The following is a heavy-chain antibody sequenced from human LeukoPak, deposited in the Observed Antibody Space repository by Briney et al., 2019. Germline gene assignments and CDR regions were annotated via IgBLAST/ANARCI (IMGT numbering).Heavy chain of an antibody. Sequence: SETLSLTCAVSGSSITSDYFWGWIRQPPGKGLEWIATIYYSWGMYFNPSLKSRVTISLDASKNQFSLKMTSLTAADTAIYYCARNVTAGFFDYCGHGILVTVSS. D-gene: IGHD1-1*01. CDR3: ARNVTAGFFDY. V-gene: IGHV4-38-2*01. CDR1: GSSITSDYF. J-gene: IGHJ4*01. CDR2: IYYSWGM.